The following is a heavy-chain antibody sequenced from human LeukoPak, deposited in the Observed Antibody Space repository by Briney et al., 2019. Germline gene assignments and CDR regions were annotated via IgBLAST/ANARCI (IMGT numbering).Heavy chain of an antibody. CDR2: INPNSGGA. CDR3: ARSYGSGRRDAFDI. CDR1: RYTFTDYY. Sequence: ASVKVSCKASRYTFTDYYIHWVRQAPRQGLEWMGWINPNSGGANYAKKFQGRVTMTRDTSITTVYMELTRLRSDDTAVYSCARSYGSGRRDAFDIWGQGTMVTVSS. V-gene: IGHV1-2*02. J-gene: IGHJ3*02. D-gene: IGHD3-10*01.